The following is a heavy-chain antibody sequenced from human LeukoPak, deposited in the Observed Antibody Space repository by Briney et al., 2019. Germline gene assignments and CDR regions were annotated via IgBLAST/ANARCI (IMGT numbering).Heavy chain of an antibody. CDR1: GYTFTSYG. Sequence: GASVKVSCKASGYTFTSYGISWVRQAPGQGLEWMGWISAYNGNTNYAQKLQGRVTMTTDTSTSTAYMELRSLRSDDTAVYYCARVNSSSWYSPELLDYWGQGTLVTVSS. D-gene: IGHD6-13*01. V-gene: IGHV1-18*01. CDR2: ISAYNGNT. CDR3: ARVNSSSWYSPELLDY. J-gene: IGHJ4*02.